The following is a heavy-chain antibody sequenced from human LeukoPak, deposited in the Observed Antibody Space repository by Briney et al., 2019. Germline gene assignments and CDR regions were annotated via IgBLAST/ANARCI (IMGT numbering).Heavy chain of an antibody. Sequence: SETLSPTCTVSGGSISSGDYYWSWIRQPPGKGLEWIGHIYYSGSTYYNPSLKSRVTISVDTSQNQFSLKLSSVTAADTAVYYCAREGYYGSGSYSVRFDPWGQGTLVTVSS. CDR3: AREGYYGSGSYSVRFDP. CDR2: IYYSGST. V-gene: IGHV4-30-4*01. J-gene: IGHJ5*02. CDR1: GGSISSGDYY. D-gene: IGHD3-10*01.